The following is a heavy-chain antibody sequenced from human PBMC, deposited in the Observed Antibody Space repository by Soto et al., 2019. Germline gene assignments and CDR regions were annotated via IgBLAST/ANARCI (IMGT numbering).Heavy chain of an antibody. CDR2: ISYDGSNK. CDR1: GFTFSSYG. Sequence: PGGSLRLSCAASGFTFSSYGMHWVRQAPGKGLEWVAVISYDGSNKYYADSVKGRFTISRDNSKNTLYLQMNSLRAEDTAVYYCAKDRGYDSSGYLYYFDYWGQGTLVTVSS. CDR3: AKDRGYDSSGYLYYFDY. J-gene: IGHJ4*02. D-gene: IGHD3-22*01. V-gene: IGHV3-30*18.